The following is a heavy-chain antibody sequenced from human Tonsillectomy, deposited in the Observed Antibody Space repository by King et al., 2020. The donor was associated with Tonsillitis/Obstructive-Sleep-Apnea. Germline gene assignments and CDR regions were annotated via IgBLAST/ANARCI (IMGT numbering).Heavy chain of an antibody. CDR1: GFTFSSYE. V-gene: IGHV3-48*03. D-gene: IGHD3-16*01. J-gene: IGHJ4*02. CDR3: ARDLGCDY. CDR2: ITSGGSAT. Sequence: VQLVESGGGLVQPGGSLRLSCAASGFTFSSYELNWVRQAPGKGLEWASYITSGGSATYYADSVKGRFTISRDNAKNSLYLQMNSLRAEDTAVYYCARDLGCDYWGQGTLVTVSS.